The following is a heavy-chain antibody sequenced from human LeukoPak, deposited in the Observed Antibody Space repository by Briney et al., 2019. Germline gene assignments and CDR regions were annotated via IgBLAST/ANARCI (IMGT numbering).Heavy chain of an antibody. V-gene: IGHV3-48*03. CDR2: ISSSGSTI. D-gene: IGHD1-26*01. CDR3: ARVPRGDSGSYYNYYYYYMDV. J-gene: IGHJ6*03. Sequence: PGGSLRLSCAASGFTFSSYEVNWVRQAPGKGLEWVSYISSSGSTIYYADSVKGRFTISRDNAKNSLYLQMNSLRAEDTAVYYCARVPRGDSGSYYNYYYYYMDVWGKGTTVTISS. CDR1: GFTFSSYE.